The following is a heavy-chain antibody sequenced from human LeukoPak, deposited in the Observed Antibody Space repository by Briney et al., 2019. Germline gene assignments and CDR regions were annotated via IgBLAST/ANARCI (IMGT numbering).Heavy chain of an antibody. CDR3: ATLGISGYFRDY. D-gene: IGHD3-22*01. CDR2: INPKSGGT. J-gene: IGHJ4*02. V-gene: IGHV1-2*02. Sequence: GASVKVSCKGSGYTFTDYYIHWVRQAHGQGLEWMGWINPKSGGTNYAQKFQGRVTMTRDTSISTAYMELRSDDTAVYYCATLGISGYFRDYWGQGTLVTVSS. CDR1: GYTFTDYY.